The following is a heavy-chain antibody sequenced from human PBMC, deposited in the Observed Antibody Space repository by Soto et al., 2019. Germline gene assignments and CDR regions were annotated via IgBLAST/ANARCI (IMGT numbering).Heavy chain of an antibody. CDR3: ARVHCSSTSCYMRLRFDP. D-gene: IGHD2-2*02. Sequence: AAVKVSCKACGYTFTGYCMHWVRQAPGQGLEWMGWINPNSGGTNYAQKFQGRVTMTRDTSISTAYMELSRLRSDDTAVYYCARVHCSSTSCYMRLRFDPWGQGTLVTVSS. V-gene: IGHV1-2*02. CDR2: INPNSGGT. J-gene: IGHJ5*02. CDR1: GYTFTGYC.